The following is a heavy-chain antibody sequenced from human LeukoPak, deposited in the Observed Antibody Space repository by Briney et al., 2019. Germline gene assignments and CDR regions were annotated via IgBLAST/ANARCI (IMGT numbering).Heavy chain of an antibody. Sequence: GGSLRLSCAASGFTVSSNYMSWVRQAPGKGLEWVSVIYSGGSTYYADSVKGRFTISRDNSKNTLYLQMNSLRAEDTAVYYCARGETAAGQYYYYYYYMDVWGKGTTVTISS. CDR3: ARGETAAGQYYYYYYYMDV. V-gene: IGHV3-66*01. CDR2: IYSGGST. D-gene: IGHD6-25*01. CDR1: GFTVSSNY. J-gene: IGHJ6*03.